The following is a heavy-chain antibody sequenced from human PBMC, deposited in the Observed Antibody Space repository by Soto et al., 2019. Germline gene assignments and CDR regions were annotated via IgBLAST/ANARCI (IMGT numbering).Heavy chain of an antibody. D-gene: IGHD5-12*01. J-gene: IGHJ4*02. CDR1: GYTFTSYA. Sequence: QVQLVQSGAEEKKPGASVKVSCKASGYTFTSYAMHWVRQAPGQRLEWMGWINAGNGNTKYTQKFQGRVTITRDTCARTVYMELSNLRSEEAAVYDCACEGGCYDYDYWGQGTLVTVS. V-gene: IGHV1-3*05. CDR2: INAGNGNT. CDR3: ACEGGCYDYDY.